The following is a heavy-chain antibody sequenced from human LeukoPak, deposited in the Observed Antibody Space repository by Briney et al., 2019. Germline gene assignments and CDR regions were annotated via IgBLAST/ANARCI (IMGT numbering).Heavy chain of an antibody. CDR3: ARDFGSSGSHYFDY. V-gene: IGHV3-30*04. D-gene: IGHD3-22*01. CDR2: ISYDGSNK. CDR1: GFTFSSYA. J-gene: IGHJ4*02. Sequence: GGSLRLSCAASGFTFSSYAMHWVRQAPGKGLEWVAVISYDGSNKYYADSVKGRFTISRDNSKNTLYLQMNSLRAEDTAVYYCARDFGSSGSHYFDYWGQGTLVTVSS.